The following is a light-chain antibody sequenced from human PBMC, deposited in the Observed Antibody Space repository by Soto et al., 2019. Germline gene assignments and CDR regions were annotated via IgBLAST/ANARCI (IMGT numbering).Light chain of an antibody. CDR1: QSVLSSSNNLNY. V-gene: IGKV4-1*01. Sequence: DIVMTQSPDSLAVSLGERAAINCKSSQSVLSSSNNLNYLAWYHQKPGQPPKLLIYWASTRESGVPDRFSGSGSGTDFTLTISSLQAEDVAVYYCQQYYATPLSFGGGTKVDIK. CDR2: WAS. CDR3: QQYYATPLS. J-gene: IGKJ4*01.